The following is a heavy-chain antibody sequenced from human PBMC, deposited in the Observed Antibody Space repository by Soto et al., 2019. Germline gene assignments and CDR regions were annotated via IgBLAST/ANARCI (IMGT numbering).Heavy chain of an antibody. CDR3: ARGRYGDY. J-gene: IGHJ4*02. V-gene: IGHV1-18*01. CDR2: ISAHNGNT. D-gene: IGHD3-10*01. CDR1: GYAFTTYG. Sequence: QVHLVQSGAEVKKPGASVKVSCKGSGYAFTTYGITWVRQAPGQGLEWMGWISAHNGNTNYAQKLQGRVTVTRDTSPSSANMXXXXXXXXXXXXYYCARGRYGDYWGQGALVTVSS.